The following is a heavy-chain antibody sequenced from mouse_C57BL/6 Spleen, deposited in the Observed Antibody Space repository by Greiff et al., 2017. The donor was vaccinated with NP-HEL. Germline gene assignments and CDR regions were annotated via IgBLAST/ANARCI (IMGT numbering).Heavy chain of an antibody. CDR3: ARTGDDGYPYWYFDV. CDR1: GFTFSDYG. V-gene: IGHV5-17*01. CDR2: ISSGSSTI. D-gene: IGHD2-3*01. J-gene: IGHJ1*03. Sequence: DVHLVESGGGLVKPGGSLKLSCAASGFTFSDYGMHWVRQAPEKGLEWVAYISSGSSTIYYADTVKGRFTISRDNAKNTLFLQMTSLRSEDTAMYYCARTGDDGYPYWYFDVWGTGTTVTVSS.